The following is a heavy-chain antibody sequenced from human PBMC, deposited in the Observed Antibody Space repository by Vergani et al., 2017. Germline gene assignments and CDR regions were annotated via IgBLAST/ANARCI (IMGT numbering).Heavy chain of an antibody. V-gene: IGHV4-34*01. CDR1: GGSFSGYY. Sequence: QVQLQQWGAGLLKPSETLSLTCAVYGGSFSGYYWSWIRQPPGKGLEWIGEINHSGSTNYNPSRKSRVTISVDTSKNQFSLKLSSVTAADTAVYYCARDSTVVNAFDIWGQGTMVTVSS. J-gene: IGHJ3*02. CDR2: INHSGST. D-gene: IGHD4-23*01. CDR3: ARDSTVVNAFDI.